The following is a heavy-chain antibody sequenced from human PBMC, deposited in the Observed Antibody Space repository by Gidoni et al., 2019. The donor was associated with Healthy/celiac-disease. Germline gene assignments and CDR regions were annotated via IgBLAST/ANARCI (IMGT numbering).Heavy chain of an antibody. CDR3: ARDPGRAFDI. Sequence: QVQLVQSGAAVQKPGASVKVSCKASGYTFTRHYLHWVRQAPGQGPEWMGIINPSGGSTSYAQKFQGRVTMTRDTSTSTVYMELSSLRSEDTAVYYGARDPGRAFDIWGQGTMVTVSS. CDR2: INPSGGST. V-gene: IGHV1-46*01. CDR1: GYTFTRHY. J-gene: IGHJ3*02.